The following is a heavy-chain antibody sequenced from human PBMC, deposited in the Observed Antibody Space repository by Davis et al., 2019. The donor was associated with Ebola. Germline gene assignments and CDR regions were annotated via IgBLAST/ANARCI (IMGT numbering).Heavy chain of an antibody. CDR2: VFSTGNS. Sequence: PSETLSLTCAVYGGSFSGYYWGWVRQPPGKGLEWIVGVFSTGNSYYNPSLKSRVTISLETSTSQFSLRLSSVTAADTAVYYCAGLSPLGTTIDYCGQGTLVTVSS. D-gene: IGHD1-7*01. CDR1: GGSFSGYY. J-gene: IGHJ4*02. CDR3: AGLSPLGTTIDY. V-gene: IGHV4-34*12.